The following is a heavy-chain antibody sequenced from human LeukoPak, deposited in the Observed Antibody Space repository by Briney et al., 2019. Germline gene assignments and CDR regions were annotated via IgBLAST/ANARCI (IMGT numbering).Heavy chain of an antibody. V-gene: IGHV4-38-2*02. CDR1: GYSISSGYY. Sequence: SETLSLTCTVSGYSISSGYYWGWIRQPPGKGLEWIGSIYHSGSTYYNPSLKSRVTISVDTSKNQFSLKLSSVTAADTAVYYCARIAAAEIGYYYYYMDVWGKGTTVTVS. CDR3: ARIAAAEIGYYYYYMDV. D-gene: IGHD6-13*01. CDR2: IYHSGST. J-gene: IGHJ6*03.